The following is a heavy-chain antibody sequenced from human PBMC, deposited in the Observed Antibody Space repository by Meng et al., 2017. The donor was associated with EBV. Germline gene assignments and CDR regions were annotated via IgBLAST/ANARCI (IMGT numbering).Heavy chain of an antibody. Sequence: ITLRESGPTLWKPTHPLTLAFTFSVFFRSTRGVGVGWIRQPPGKALEWLALIYWDDDKRYSPSLKSRLTITKDTSKNQVVLTMTNMDPVDAATYYCAHIIAARPFDYWGQGTLVTVSS. J-gene: IGHJ4*02. CDR2: IYWDDDK. D-gene: IGHD6-6*01. CDR3: AHIIAARPFDY. CDR1: VFFRSTRGVG. V-gene: IGHV2-5*02.